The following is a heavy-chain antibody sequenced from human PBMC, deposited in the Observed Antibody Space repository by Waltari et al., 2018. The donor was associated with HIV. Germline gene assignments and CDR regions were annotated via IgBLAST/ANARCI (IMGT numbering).Heavy chain of an antibody. Sequence: QVQMVESGGGVVQPGGSLRLSCVVPGFTFSQYSMHWVCQTPDKGLEWTSFISHDGGTKNYRESVKGRFSVSRDSSTDTLFLEMTNLRPEDTAIYYCAVLRGSSWDDFWGRGALVTVSS. CDR3: AVLRGSSWDDF. J-gene: IGHJ4*02. D-gene: IGHD6-13*01. V-gene: IGHV3-30*04. CDR1: GFTFSQYS. CDR2: ISHDGGTK.